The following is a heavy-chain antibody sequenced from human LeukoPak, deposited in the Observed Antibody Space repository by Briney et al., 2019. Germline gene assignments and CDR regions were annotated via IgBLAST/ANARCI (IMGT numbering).Heavy chain of an antibody. D-gene: IGHD6-13*01. V-gene: IGHV1-18*01. CDR1: GYTFTSYG. J-gene: IGHJ5*02. Sequence: ASVKVSCKASGYTFTSYGTSWVRQAPGQGLEWMGWISAYNGNTNYAQKLQGRVTMTTDTSTSTAYMELRSLRSDDTAVYYCASSSWYQRWFDPWGQGTLVTVSS. CDR3: ASSSWYQRWFDP. CDR2: ISAYNGNT.